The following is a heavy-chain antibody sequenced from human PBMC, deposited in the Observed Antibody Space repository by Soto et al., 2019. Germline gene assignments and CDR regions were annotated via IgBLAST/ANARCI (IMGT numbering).Heavy chain of an antibody. Sequence: QVQLQESGPGLVKPSQTLSLTCTVSGGSISSGGYYWSWIRQHPGKGLEWIGYIYYSGSTYYNPSLKSRVTIAVDTSKNQFSLKLSSVTAADTEVYYCARESGLYYGSGSWNYWGQGTLDTVSS. D-gene: IGHD3-10*01. CDR2: IYYSGST. CDR3: ARESGLYYGSGSWNY. CDR1: GGSISSGGYY. V-gene: IGHV4-31*03. J-gene: IGHJ4*02.